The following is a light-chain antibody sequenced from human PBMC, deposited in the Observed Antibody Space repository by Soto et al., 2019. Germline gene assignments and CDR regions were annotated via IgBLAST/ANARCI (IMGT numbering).Light chain of an antibody. Sequence: EIVMTQSPATLSVSPGERATLSCRASQGIGSTLAWYQQKPGQTPRLLIYGASTRATRVPARFSGSGSGTEFTLTISSLQSEDFAVYYCQRYNNWPLTFGGGTKVEIK. CDR3: QRYNNWPLT. J-gene: IGKJ4*01. V-gene: IGKV3-15*01. CDR1: QGIGST. CDR2: GAS.